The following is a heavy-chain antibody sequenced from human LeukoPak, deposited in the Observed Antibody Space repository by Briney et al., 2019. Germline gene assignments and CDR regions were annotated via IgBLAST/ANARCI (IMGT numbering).Heavy chain of an antibody. Sequence: SETLSLTCTVSGGSISGSSYYWGWIRQPPGKGLEWIGSIYYSGSTYYNPSLKGRVTISVDTSKNQFSLKLSSVTAADTAVYYCARRVVVVVAATGYFDYWGQGTLVTVSS. J-gene: IGHJ4*02. CDR1: GGSISGSSYY. V-gene: IGHV4-39*01. D-gene: IGHD2-15*01. CDR2: IYYSGST. CDR3: ARRVVVVVAATGYFDY.